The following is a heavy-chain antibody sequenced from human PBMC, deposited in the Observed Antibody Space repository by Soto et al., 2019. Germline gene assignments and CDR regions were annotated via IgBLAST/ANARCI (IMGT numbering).Heavy chain of an antibody. CDR2: ISSSGNII. V-gene: IGHV3-11*01. D-gene: IGHD2-21*01. CDR3: ARGVSSLFPHYFGMDV. Sequence: QVQLVESGGGLVKPGGSLRLSCAASGFTFSDYSMNWIRQAPGKGLEWVSYISSSGNIIYYADSVKGRFTISRDNAKNSLYLQMNSLRVEDTAVYYCARGVSSLFPHYFGMDVWGQGTTVTVSS. J-gene: IGHJ6*02. CDR1: GFTFSDYS.